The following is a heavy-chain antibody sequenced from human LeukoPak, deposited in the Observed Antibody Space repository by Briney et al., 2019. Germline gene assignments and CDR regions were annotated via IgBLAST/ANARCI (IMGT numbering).Heavy chain of an antibody. Sequence: GESLKISCKGSGYSFTSYWIGWVRQMPGKGLEWMGIIYPGDSDTRYSPSFQGQVTISADKSISTAYLQWSSLKASDTAMYYCGRRAGGQWLATYYFDYWGQGTLVTVSS. D-gene: IGHD6-19*01. CDR2: IYPGDSDT. CDR1: GYSFTSYW. V-gene: IGHV5-51*01. J-gene: IGHJ4*02. CDR3: GRRAGGQWLATYYFDY.